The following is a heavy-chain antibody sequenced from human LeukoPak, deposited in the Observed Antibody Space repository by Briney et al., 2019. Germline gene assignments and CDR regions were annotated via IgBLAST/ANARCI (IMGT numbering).Heavy chain of an antibody. CDR1: GGAFSGYY. Sequence: SETLSLTCAVYGGAFSGYYWSWIRQPPGKGLEWIGEINHSGSTNYNPSLKSRATISVDTSKNQFSLKLSSVTAADTAVYYCARTRYYYNSRSYGAPYYFDYWGQGTLVTVSS. D-gene: IGHD3-10*01. CDR3: ARTRYYYNSRSYGAPYYFDY. J-gene: IGHJ4*02. CDR2: INHSGST. V-gene: IGHV4-34*01.